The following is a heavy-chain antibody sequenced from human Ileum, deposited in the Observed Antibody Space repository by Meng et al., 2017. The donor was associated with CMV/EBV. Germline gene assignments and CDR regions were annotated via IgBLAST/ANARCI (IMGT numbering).Heavy chain of an antibody. J-gene: IGHJ6*02. D-gene: IGHD2-2*01. CDR2: IIPIFGTA. Sequence: SVKVSCKASGGTFSSYAISWVRQAPGQGLEWMGGIIPIFGTANYAQKFQGRVTITTDESTSTAYMELSSLRSEDTAVYYCARGARYCSSTSCYFRDDYYYGMDVWGQGTTVTVSS. CDR1: GGTFSSYA. V-gene: IGHV1-69*05. CDR3: ARGARYCSSTSCYFRDDYYYGMDV.